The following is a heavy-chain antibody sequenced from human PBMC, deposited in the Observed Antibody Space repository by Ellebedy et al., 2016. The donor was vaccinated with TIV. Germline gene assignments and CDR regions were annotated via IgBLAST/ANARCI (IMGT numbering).Heavy chain of an antibody. D-gene: IGHD6-19*01. CDR3: ARARSSGWLHTPDY. CDR2: IKPSGGST. CDR1: GYTFSNYY. V-gene: IGHV1-46*04. J-gene: IGHJ4*02. Sequence: AASVKVSCKASGYTFSNYYMHWVRQAPGQGLEWMGIIKPSGGSTTYAQNLQGRVTMTRDTSTTTVYMELSRLRSEDTAVYYCARARSSGWLHTPDYWGQGTLVIVSS.